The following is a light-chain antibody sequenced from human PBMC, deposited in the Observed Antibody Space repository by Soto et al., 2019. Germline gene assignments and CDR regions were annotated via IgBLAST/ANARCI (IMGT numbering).Light chain of an antibody. V-gene: IGKV3-20*01. Sequence: EVVMTQTPDTLSVSPGERATLSCRASQSVSSYLAWHQQKPGQAPRLLIYDASSRATGIPDRFSGSGSGTDFTLTISRLEPEDFAVYYCQQYGSSPITFGQGTRLEIK. CDR2: DAS. CDR3: QQYGSSPIT. CDR1: QSVSSY. J-gene: IGKJ5*01.